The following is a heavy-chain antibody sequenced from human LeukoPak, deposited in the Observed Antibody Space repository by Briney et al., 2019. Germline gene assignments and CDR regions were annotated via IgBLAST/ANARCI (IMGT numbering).Heavy chain of an antibody. D-gene: IGHD3-22*01. V-gene: IGHV4-39*07. CDR3: ARRSRYYDSSGYLRWFDP. Sequence: SETLSLTCTVSGGSISSSSYYWGWIRQPPGKGLEWLGSIYYSGGTYYNPSLKSRVTISVDTSMNQFSLKLSSVTAADTAVYYCARRSRYYDSSGYLRWFDPWGQGTLVTVSS. CDR2: IYYSGGT. CDR1: GGSISSSSYY. J-gene: IGHJ5*02.